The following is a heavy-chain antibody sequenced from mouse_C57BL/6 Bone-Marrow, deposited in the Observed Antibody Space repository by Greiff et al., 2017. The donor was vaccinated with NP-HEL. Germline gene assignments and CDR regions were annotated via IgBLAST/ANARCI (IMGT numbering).Heavy chain of an antibody. J-gene: IGHJ2*01. V-gene: IGHV1-52*01. Sequence: QVQLQQSGAELVRPGSSVKLSCKASGYTFTSYWMHWVKQRPIQGLEWIGNIDPSDSETHYNQKFKDKATLTVDKSSSTAYMQLSSLTSEDSAVYYCARGAYYSISYYFDYWGQGTTLTVSS. CDR2: IDPSDSET. CDR3: ARGAYYSISYYFDY. D-gene: IGHD2-5*01. CDR1: GYTFTSYW.